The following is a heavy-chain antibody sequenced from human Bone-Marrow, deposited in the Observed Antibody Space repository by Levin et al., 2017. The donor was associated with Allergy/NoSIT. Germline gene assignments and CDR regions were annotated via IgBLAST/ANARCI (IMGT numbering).Heavy chain of an antibody. J-gene: IGHJ4*02. CDR3: ARLDTTDFDT. CDR2: INPGDSDT. V-gene: IGHV5-51*01. Sequence: PGGSLRLSCKGSGYSFTTYWIAWVRQMPGKGLEWMGIINPGDSDTTYSPSFQGQVSMSVDKSTNTAHLHWTSLKASDTAVYYCARLDTTDFDTWGQGTLVTVSS. D-gene: IGHD3/OR15-3a*01. CDR1: GYSFTTYW.